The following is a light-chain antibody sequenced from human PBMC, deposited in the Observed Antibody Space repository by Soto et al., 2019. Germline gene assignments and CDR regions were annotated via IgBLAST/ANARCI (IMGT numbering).Light chain of an antibody. CDR3: QQSYSTPT. V-gene: IGKV1-39*01. CDR1: QSISSY. Sequence: DIHMNQSPSSLSASVGDRVTITCRASQSISSYLNWYQQKPGKAPQLLIYAASSLQSGVPSRFSGSGSGTDFTLTISSLQPEDFATYYFQQSYSTPTFGQGTKLEIK. J-gene: IGKJ2*01. CDR2: AAS.